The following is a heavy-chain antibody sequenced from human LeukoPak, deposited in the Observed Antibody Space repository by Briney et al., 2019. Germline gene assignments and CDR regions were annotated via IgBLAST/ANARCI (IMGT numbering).Heavy chain of an antibody. Sequence: PGGSLRLSCAASGFTFSSYGMHWVRQAPGKVLEWVAFIRYEGSNKYYADSVKGRFTISRDNSKNTLYLQMNSLRAEDTAVYYCARQNDILTGYLDYWGQGTPVTVSS. J-gene: IGHJ4*02. CDR2: IRYEGSNK. CDR1: GFTFSSYG. CDR3: ARQNDILTGYLDY. V-gene: IGHV3-30*02. D-gene: IGHD3-9*01.